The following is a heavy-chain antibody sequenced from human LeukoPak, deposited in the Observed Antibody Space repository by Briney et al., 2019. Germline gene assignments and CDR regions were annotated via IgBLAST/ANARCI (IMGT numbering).Heavy chain of an antibody. CDR2: ISYDGSNK. Sequence: PGRSLRLSYAASGFTFSSYGMHWVRQAPGKGLEWVAVISYDGSNKYYADSVKGRFTISRDNSKNTLYLQMNSLRAEDTAVYYCAKDLGIYYGSGSYLPDYWGQGTLVTVSS. D-gene: IGHD3-10*01. V-gene: IGHV3-30*18. CDR3: AKDLGIYYGSGSYLPDY. J-gene: IGHJ4*02. CDR1: GFTFSSYG.